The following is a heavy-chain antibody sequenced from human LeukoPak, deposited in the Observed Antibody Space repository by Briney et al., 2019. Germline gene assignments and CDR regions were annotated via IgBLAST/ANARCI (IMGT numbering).Heavy chain of an antibody. Sequence: SETLSLTCTVSGGSISSGGYYWSWIRQHPGKGLEWIGYIYYSGSTYYNPSLKSRVTISVDTSKNQFSLKLSSVTAADTAVYCCARGGAVTTSSWFDPWGQGTLVTVSS. D-gene: IGHD4-17*01. CDR2: IYYSGST. CDR3: ARGGAVTTSSWFDP. CDR1: GGSISSGGYY. J-gene: IGHJ5*02. V-gene: IGHV4-31*03.